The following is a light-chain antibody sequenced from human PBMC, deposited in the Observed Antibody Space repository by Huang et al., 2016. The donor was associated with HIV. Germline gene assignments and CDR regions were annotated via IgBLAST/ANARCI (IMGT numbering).Light chain of an antibody. CDR1: QSVLYNFNNKKY. CDR3: QQYYNTPQT. V-gene: IGKV4-1*01. J-gene: IGKJ1*01. CDR2: WAS. Sequence: DIVMTQSPDSLAVSLDERTTINCKSNQSVLYNFNNKKYLAWFQQKPGQPPKLLIYWASTRESGVRDRFSGSGSGTDFTLSISSLQAEDVAVYYCQQYYNTPQTFGQGTKVEIK.